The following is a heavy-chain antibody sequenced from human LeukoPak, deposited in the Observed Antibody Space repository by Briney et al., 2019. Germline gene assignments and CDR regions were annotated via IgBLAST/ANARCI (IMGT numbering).Heavy chain of an antibody. Sequence: SETLSLTCTVSGGSISSGGYYWSWIRQHPGKDLEWIGYIYYSGSTYYNPSLKSRVTISVDTSKNQFSLKLSSVTAADTAVYYCARSHSSGYAYYFDYWGQGTLVTVSS. D-gene: IGHD3-22*01. V-gene: IGHV4-31*03. J-gene: IGHJ4*02. CDR1: GGSISSGGYY. CDR2: IYYSGST. CDR3: ARSHSSGYAYYFDY.